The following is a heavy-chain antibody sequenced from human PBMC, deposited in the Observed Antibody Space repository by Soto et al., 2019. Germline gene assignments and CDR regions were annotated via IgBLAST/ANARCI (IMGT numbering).Heavy chain of an antibody. CDR2: ISYSGST. Sequence: SETLSLTCTVSGGSISSFDWNWIRQSPGKGLEWIGYISYSGSTNYNPSLKSRVTISVDTSKNQFSLKLSSVTAADTAVYYCASLHCNSPNCVPLDPWGQGTLVTVSS. D-gene: IGHD2-2*01. CDR1: GGSISSFD. CDR3: ASLHCNSPNCVPLDP. J-gene: IGHJ5*02. V-gene: IGHV4-59*08.